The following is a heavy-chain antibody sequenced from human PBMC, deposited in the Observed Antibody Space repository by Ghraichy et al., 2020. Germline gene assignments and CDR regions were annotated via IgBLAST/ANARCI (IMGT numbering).Heavy chain of an antibody. CDR2: IKSKTDGGTT. CDR3: TTGGDSGYDGVH. CDR1: GFTFNNAW. D-gene: IGHD5-12*01. V-gene: IGHV3-15*01. Sequence: GGSLRLSCAASGFTFNNAWMSWVRQAPGKGLEWVGRIKSKTDGGTTDYAAPVKGRFSISRDDSKTTLHLQMNSLTNGDTGVYYCTTGGDSGYDGVHWGQGTLVTVSS. J-gene: IGHJ4*02.